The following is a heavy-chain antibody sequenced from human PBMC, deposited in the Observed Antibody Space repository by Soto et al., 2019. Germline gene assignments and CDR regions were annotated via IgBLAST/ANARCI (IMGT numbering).Heavy chain of an antibody. CDR3: ARTKTGTYYDFWSGYRNNYYYYYYGIDV. CDR1: GFTFSSYA. J-gene: IGHJ6*02. CDR2: ISYDGSNK. D-gene: IGHD3-3*01. Sequence: GGSLRLSCAASGFTFSSYAMHWVRQAPGKGLEWVAVISYDGSNKYYADSVKGRFTISRDNSKNTLYLQMNSLRAEDTAVYYCARTKTGTYYDFWSGYRNNYYYYYYGIDVWGQGTTVTVSS. V-gene: IGHV3-30-3*01.